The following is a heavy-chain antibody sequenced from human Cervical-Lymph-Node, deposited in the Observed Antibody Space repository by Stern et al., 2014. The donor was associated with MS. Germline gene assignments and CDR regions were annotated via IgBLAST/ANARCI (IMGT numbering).Heavy chain of an antibody. V-gene: IGHV2-5*02. CDR3: AHSGPHRVGTIPYWFDP. J-gene: IGHJ5*02. Sequence: QITLKESGPTLVKPTQTLTLTCTFSGFSLSTYGVHVGWLRQPPGKALAWLEPVYWDDDKRYSPSLRSRLTITKDTTRNQVVLTMTNMDPVDTATYYCAHSGPHRVGTIPYWFDPWGQGTLVTVSS. CDR2: VYWDDDK. CDR1: GFSLSTYGVH. D-gene: IGHD5-12*01.